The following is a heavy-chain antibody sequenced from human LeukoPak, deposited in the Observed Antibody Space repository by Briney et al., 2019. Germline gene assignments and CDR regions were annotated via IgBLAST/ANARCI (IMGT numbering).Heavy chain of an antibody. D-gene: IGHD2-15*01. CDR3: ARHLSGCSGGTCADAFDI. Sequence: ASVKVSCKASGYTFTGSFMHWVRPAPGQGLEWMGWINPNSGGTNYAQKFLGRVTMTRDTSISTGYMELSRLRSDDTAVYYCARHLSGCSGGTCADAFDIWGQETMVTVSS. V-gene: IGHV1-2*02. CDR2: INPNSGGT. J-gene: IGHJ3*02. CDR1: GYTFTGSF.